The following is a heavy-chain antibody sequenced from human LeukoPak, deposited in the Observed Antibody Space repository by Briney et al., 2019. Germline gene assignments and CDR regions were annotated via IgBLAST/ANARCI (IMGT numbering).Heavy chain of an antibody. CDR2: IYYSGST. J-gene: IGHJ4*02. CDR1: GGSFSGYY. D-gene: IGHD6-19*01. Sequence: SETLSLTCAVYGGSFSGYYWSWIRQPPGKGLEWIGYIYYSGSTNYNPSLKSRVTISVDTSKNQFSLKLSSVTAADTAVYYCARVKRGSGWYGTWDYWGQGTLVTVSS. CDR3: ARVKRGSGWYGTWDY. V-gene: IGHV4-59*01.